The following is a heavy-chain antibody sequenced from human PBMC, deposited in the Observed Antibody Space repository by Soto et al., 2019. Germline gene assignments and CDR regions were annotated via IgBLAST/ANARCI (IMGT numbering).Heavy chain of an antibody. J-gene: IGHJ4*02. V-gene: IGHV2-5*02. CDR1: GFSLSTSGVG. D-gene: IGHD1-26*01. CDR2: IYYDGDK. CDR3: AHSKDGSYSWDY. Sequence: QITLKESGPTLVKPTQTLTLTCTFSGFSLSTSGVGVGWIRQPPGKALEWLTHIYYDGDKRYSPPLKSRVTILKDTSKNQVVFTMTHMDPVDTATYYCAHSKDGSYSWDYWGQGTLVAVSS.